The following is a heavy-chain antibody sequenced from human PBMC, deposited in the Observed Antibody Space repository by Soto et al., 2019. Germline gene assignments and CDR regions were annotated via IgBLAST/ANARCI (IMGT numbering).Heavy chain of an antibody. CDR1: GYTFTGFY. CDR3: GAGWLRLGLYYYGMDV. CDR2: IIPIFGTA. V-gene: IGHV1-69*06. J-gene: IGHJ6*02. D-gene: IGHD5-12*01. Sequence: ASVKVSCKASGYTFTGFYMHWVRQAPGQGLEWMGGIIPIFGTANYAQKFQGRVTITADKSTSTAYMELSSLRSEDTAVYYCGAGWLRLGLYYYGMDVWGQGTTVTVSS.